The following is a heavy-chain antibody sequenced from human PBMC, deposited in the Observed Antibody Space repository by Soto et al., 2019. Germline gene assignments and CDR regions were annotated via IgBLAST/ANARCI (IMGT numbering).Heavy chain of an antibody. J-gene: IGHJ4*02. D-gene: IGHD2-2*02. CDR3: ARTIQASHRFDQ. Sequence: GRSLRLSCAASGFTFSYYWMNWVRQAPGKGLEWVSRSNSDWRTITYADSVRGRFTVSRDNAKNTLYLQMDGVRVHDTAVYYCARTIQASHRFDQWGQGTMVTV. CDR1: GFTFSYYW. V-gene: IGHV3-74*01. CDR2: SNSDWRTI.